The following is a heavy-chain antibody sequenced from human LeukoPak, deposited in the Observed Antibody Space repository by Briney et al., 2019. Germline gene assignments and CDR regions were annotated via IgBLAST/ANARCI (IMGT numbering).Heavy chain of an antibody. V-gene: IGHV3-30*09. CDR1: GFTFSTST. CDR3: ARPLSNGYFHDSGGYYPYPMDV. D-gene: IGHD3-22*01. Sequence: PGGSLTLSRAASGFTFSTSTMHWVRQAPGKGLEWVAVISYDGSNKFYADSVKGRFAISSDKSKNTLYLQMNSLRGYDSAVYYCARPLSNGYFHDSGGYYPYPMDVWGQGATVTVSS. J-gene: IGHJ6*02. CDR2: ISYDGSNK.